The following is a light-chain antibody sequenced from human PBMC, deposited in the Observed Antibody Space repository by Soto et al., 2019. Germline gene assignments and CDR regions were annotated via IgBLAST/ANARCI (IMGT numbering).Light chain of an antibody. V-gene: IGKV1-33*01. CDR1: QDISNY. CDR2: DAS. Sequence: DIQMPQSPSSLSASVGDRVTITCQASQDISNYLNWYQQKPGKAPKLLIYDASNLETGVPSRFSGSGSGTDFTFTISSLQPEDIATYYCQQYDNLWTFGQGTKVDIK. J-gene: IGKJ2*02. CDR3: QQYDNLWT.